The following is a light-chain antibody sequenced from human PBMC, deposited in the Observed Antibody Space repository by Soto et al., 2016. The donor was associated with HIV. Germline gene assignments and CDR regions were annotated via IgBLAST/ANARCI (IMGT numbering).Light chain of an antibody. J-gene: IGKJ2*01. CDR3: QQSYSTPYT. CDR1: QSISNY. Sequence: DIQMTQSPSSLSASVGDRVTITCRASQSISNYLNWYQQKPGKAPKLLIYAASSLQSGVPSKFHGSGSGTDFTLTISSLQVEDFATYYCQQSYSTPYTFGQGTKLEIK. V-gene: IGKV1-39*01. CDR2: AAS.